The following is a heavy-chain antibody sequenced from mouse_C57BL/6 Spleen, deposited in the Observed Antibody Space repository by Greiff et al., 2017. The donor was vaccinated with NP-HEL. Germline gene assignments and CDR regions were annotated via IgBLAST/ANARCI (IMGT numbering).Heavy chain of an antibody. D-gene: IGHD2-5*01. CDR2: IDPETGGT. J-gene: IGHJ1*03. V-gene: IGHV1-15*01. CDR3: TRTNDSNYDGYFDV. CDR1: GYTFTDYE. Sequence: QVQLQQSGAELVRPGASVTLSCKASGYTFTDYEMHWVKQTPVHGLEWIGAIDPETGGTAYNQKFKGKAILTADKSSSTAYMELRSLTSEDSAVYYCTRTNDSNYDGYFDVWGTGTTVTVSS.